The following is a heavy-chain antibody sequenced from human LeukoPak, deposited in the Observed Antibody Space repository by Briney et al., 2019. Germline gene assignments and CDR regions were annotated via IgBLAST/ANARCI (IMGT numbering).Heavy chain of an antibody. J-gene: IGHJ4*02. CDR1: GGSISSYY. CDR2: IYYSGST. Sequence: PAETLSLTCTVSGGSISSYYWSWIRQPPGKGLEGVGYIYYSGSTNYNPSLKSRVTISVDTSKNQFSLKLSSVTAADTAVYYCARDSSSWYDLGYWGQGTLVTVSS. D-gene: IGHD6-13*01. CDR3: ARDSSSWYDLGY. V-gene: IGHV4-59*01.